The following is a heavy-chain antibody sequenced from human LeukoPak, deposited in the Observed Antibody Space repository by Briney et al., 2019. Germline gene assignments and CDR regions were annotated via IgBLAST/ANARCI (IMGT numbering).Heavy chain of an antibody. J-gene: IGHJ5*02. CDR3: ARDRIQLWPNWFDP. D-gene: IGHD5-18*01. V-gene: IGHV4-38-2*02. CDR2: IYHNGST. Sequence: SETLSLTCTVSGYSISSGYYWGWIRQPPGKGLEWIGSIYHNGSTYYNPPLKSRVTISVDTSKNQFSLKLSSVTAADTAVYYCARDRIQLWPNWFDPWGQGTLVTVSS. CDR1: GYSISSGYY.